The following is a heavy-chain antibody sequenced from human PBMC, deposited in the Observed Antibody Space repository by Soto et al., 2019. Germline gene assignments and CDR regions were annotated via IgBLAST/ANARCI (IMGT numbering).Heavy chain of an antibody. CDR2: IYYSGST. D-gene: IGHD5-18*01. Sequence: QVQLQESGPGLVKPSQTLSLTCTVSGGSISSGDYYWSWIRQPPGKGLEWIGYIYYSGSTYYNPSLKSRVTISVDTSKNQFSLKLSSVTAADTAVYYCARDRGGGDTVDPFDYWGQGTLVTVSS. J-gene: IGHJ4*02. CDR3: ARDRGGGDTVDPFDY. CDR1: GGSISSGDYY. V-gene: IGHV4-30-4*01.